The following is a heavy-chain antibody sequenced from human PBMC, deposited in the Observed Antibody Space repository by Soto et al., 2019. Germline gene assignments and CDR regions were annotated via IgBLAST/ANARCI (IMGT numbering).Heavy chain of an antibody. J-gene: IGHJ6*02. CDR2: ISYDGSNK. Sequence: GGSLRLSCAASGFTFSSYGMHWVRQAPGKGLEWVAVISYDGSNKYYADSVKGRFTISRDNSKNTLYLQMNSLRAEDTAVYYCAKDLAYSSSWYDYSYYYYGMDVWGQGTTVTVSS. V-gene: IGHV3-30*18. D-gene: IGHD6-13*01. CDR1: GFTFSSYG. CDR3: AKDLAYSSSWYDYSYYYYGMDV.